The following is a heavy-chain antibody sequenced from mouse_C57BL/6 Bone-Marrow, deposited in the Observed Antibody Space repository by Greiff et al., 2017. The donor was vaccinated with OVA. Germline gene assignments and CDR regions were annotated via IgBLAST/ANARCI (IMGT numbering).Heavy chain of an antibody. CDR3: ARAYGSSYWYFDV. CDR1: GYTFPRSV. J-gene: IGHJ1*03. D-gene: IGHD1-1*01. Sequence: QVQLKQPGAELVKPGASVKLSCKASGYTFPRSVMHWVKQRPGQGLEWIGMIHPNSGSTNYNEKFKSKATLTVDKSSSTAYMQLSSLTSEDSAVYYCARAYGSSYWYFDVWGTGTTVTVSS. CDR2: IHPNSGST. V-gene: IGHV1-64*01.